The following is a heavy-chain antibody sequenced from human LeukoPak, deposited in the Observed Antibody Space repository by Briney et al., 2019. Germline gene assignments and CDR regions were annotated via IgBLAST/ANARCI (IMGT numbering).Heavy chain of an antibody. V-gene: IGHV3-23*01. CDR3: AKGIVGDDY. J-gene: IGHJ4*02. CDR1: GFTFSNYA. D-gene: IGHD1-26*01. CDR2: MTEGNGKT. Sequence: GGSLRLSCAASGFTFSNYAMCWVRQAPGKGLEWVSAMTEGNGKTYYADSVKGRFTISRDDSKNTLYLQMNSLRAEDTAVYYCAKGIVGDDYWGQGTLVTVSS.